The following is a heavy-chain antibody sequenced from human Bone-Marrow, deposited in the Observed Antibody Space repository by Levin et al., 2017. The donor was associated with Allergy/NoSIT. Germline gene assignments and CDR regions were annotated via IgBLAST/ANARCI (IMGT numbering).Heavy chain of an antibody. CDR3: AKELLEWELLQAFDY. Sequence: PGESLKISCAASGFTFSSYGMHWVRQAPGKGLEWVAVISYDGSNKYYADSVKGRFTISRDNSKNTLYLQMNSLRAEDTAVYYCAKELLEWELLQAFDYWGQGTLVTVSS. J-gene: IGHJ4*02. V-gene: IGHV3-30*18. CDR2: ISYDGSNK. D-gene: IGHD1-26*01. CDR1: GFTFSSYG.